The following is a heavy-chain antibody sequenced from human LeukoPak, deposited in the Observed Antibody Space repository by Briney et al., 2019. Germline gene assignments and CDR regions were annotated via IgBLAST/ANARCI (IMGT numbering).Heavy chain of an antibody. Sequence: GASVKVSCKASGYTFTTYYMHWLRQAPGQGPEWMGIINPRGGSTDYAQKFQGRVTMTSDTPTSTVYMELHSLRSDDTAVYFCARVGMTAATADFWGQGTLVTVSS. V-gene: IGHV1-46*01. D-gene: IGHD6-25*01. CDR3: ARVGMTAATADF. J-gene: IGHJ4*02. CDR2: INPRGGST. CDR1: GYTFTTYY.